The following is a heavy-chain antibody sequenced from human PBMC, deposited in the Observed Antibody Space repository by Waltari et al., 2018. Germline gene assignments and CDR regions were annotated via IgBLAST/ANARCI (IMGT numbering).Heavy chain of an antibody. CDR3: ARVGAIISLDY. Sequence: EVQLVESGGGLVNPGGSLRLSCAASGFPLCHFAINWVRQAQGKGLELVSSISSTSSYIYYADSVKGRFTISRDNAKNSLYLQMNSLRADDTAVYYCARVGAIISLDYWGQGTLVTVSS. J-gene: IGHJ4*02. D-gene: IGHD3-16*01. V-gene: IGHV3-21*01. CDR2: ISSTSSYI. CDR1: GFPLCHFA.